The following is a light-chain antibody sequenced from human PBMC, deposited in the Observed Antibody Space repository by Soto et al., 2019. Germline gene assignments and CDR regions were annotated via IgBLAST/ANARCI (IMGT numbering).Light chain of an antibody. V-gene: IGKV3-11*01. CDR3: QQRHMWPIT. Sequence: DIVLTQSPGTLSLSPGERATLSCRASQSVSSYLAWYQQKPGQAPRLLIYDAYNRATGIPPRFSGSGSGTDFTLTISSLEPEDSAVYYCQQRHMWPITFGQGTRLEIK. J-gene: IGKJ5*01. CDR1: QSVSSY. CDR2: DAY.